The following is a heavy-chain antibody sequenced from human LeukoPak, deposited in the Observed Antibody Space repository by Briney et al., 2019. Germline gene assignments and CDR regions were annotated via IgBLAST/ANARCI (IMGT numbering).Heavy chain of an antibody. Sequence: GGSLRLSCAASGFTFSSYSTNWVRQAPGKGLEWVSSISSSSSYIYYADSVKGRFTISRDNAKNSLYLQMNSLRAEDTAVYYCARAYYGSGTSHFDSWGQGTLVTVSS. CDR3: ARAYYGSGTSHFDS. J-gene: IGHJ4*02. D-gene: IGHD3-10*01. CDR2: ISSSSSYI. V-gene: IGHV3-21*01. CDR1: GFTFSSYS.